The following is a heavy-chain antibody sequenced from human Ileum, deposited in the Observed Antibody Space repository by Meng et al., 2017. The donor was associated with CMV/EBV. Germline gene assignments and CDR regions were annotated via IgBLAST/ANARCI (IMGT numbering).Heavy chain of an antibody. CDR3: ARFHVVVPAAKWTVEYYFDY. V-gene: IGHV4-39*07. CDR1: GGSISSSSYY. CDR2: IYYSGST. J-gene: IGHJ4*02. D-gene: IGHD2-2*01. Sequence: SETLSLTCTVSGGSISSSSYYWGWIRQAPGKGLDWIGSIYYSGSTYYNPSLKSRVTISVDTSKNQFSLKLSSVTAADTAVYYCARFHVVVPAAKWTVEYYFDYWGQGTLVTVSS.